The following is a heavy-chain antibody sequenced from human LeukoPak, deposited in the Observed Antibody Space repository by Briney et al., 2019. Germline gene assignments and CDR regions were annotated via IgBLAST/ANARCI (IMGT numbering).Heavy chain of an antibody. CDR2: INHSGST. J-gene: IGHJ4*02. CDR3: ARAVGTAMVRVDY. D-gene: IGHD5-18*01. CDR1: GGSFSGYY. V-gene: IGHV4-34*01. Sequence: SETLSLTCAVYGGSFSGYYWSWIRQPPGKGLEWIGEINHSGSTNYNPSLKSRVTISVDTSKNQFSLKLSSVTAADTAVYYCARAVGTAMVRVDYWGQGTLVTVSS.